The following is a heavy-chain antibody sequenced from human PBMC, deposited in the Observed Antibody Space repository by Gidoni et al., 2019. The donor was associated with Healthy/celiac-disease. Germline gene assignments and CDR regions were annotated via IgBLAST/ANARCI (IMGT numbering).Heavy chain of an antibody. D-gene: IGHD6-13*01. CDR2: ISGRGGST. CDR3: AKVGQQLVRVSYFDY. Sequence: EVQPLESGGGWVQPGGSLRLPCAAAGFTFSSNAMSWVRPAPGKGLWWVSAISGRGGSTYCADSVKCRFTISRDNSKNTLDLQMNSLRAEDTAVYYCAKVGQQLVRVSYFDYWGQGTLVTVSS. J-gene: IGHJ4*02. CDR1: GFTFSSNA. V-gene: IGHV3-23*01.